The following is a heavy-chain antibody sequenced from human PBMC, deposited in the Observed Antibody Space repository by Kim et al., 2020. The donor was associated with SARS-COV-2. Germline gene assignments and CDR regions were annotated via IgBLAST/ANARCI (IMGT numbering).Heavy chain of an antibody. CDR3: ARHQGEVLRFLEWSTYYFDY. J-gene: IGHJ4*02. CDR1: GGSISSSSYY. V-gene: IGHV4-39*01. D-gene: IGHD3-3*01. CDR2: IYYSGST. Sequence: SETLSLTCTVSGGSISSSSYYWGWIRQPPGKGLEWIGSIYYSGSTYYNPSLKSRVTISVDTSKNQFSLKLSSVTAADTAVYYCARHQGEVLRFLEWSTYYFDYWGQGTLVTVSS.